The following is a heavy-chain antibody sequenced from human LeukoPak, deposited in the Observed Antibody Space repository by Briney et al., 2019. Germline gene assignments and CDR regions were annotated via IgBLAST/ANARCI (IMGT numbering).Heavy chain of an antibody. CDR2: ISAYNGNT. CDR3: AREVDTAMVTDNYMDV. J-gene: IGHJ6*03. D-gene: IGHD5-18*01. V-gene: IGHV1-18*01. Sequence: ASVKVSCKASGYTFSSYGISWVRQAPGQGLEWMGWISAYNGNTKYAQKFQGRVTMTTDTSTSTAYMELRSLRSDDTAVYYCAREVDTAMVTDNYMDVWGKGTTVTVSS. CDR1: GYTFSSYG.